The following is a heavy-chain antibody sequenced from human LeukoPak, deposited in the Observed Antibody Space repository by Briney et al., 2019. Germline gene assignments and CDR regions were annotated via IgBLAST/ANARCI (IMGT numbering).Heavy chain of an antibody. J-gene: IGHJ4*02. CDR2: INPSGGST. V-gene: IGHV1-46*01. CDR3: ARAPAGYCSGGSCATFDY. CDR1: EYTFTSYY. Sequence: GASVKVSCKASEYTFTSYYMHWVRQAPGQGLEWMGIINPSGGSTSYAQKFQGRVTMTRDTSTSTVYMELSSLRSEDTAVYYCARAPAGYCSGGSCATFDYWGQGTLVTVSS. D-gene: IGHD2-15*01.